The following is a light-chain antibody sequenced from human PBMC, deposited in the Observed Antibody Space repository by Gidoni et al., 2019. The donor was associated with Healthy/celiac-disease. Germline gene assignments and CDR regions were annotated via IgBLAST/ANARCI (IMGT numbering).Light chain of an antibody. V-gene: IGKV1-5*03. CDR1: QSISSW. J-gene: IGKJ3*01. CDR3: QQYNSYVT. Sequence: DIQMTQSPSTLSASVGDRVTITCRASQSISSWLAWYQQKPGKAPKLLIYKASSLESGVPSRFSGSGSGTEFTLTISSLQPDDFATYYFQQYNSYVTFGPGTKVDIK. CDR2: KAS.